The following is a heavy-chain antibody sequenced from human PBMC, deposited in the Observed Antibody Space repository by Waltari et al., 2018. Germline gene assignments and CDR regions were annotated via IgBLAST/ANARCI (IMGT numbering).Heavy chain of an antibody. Sequence: QVQLQESGPGLVKPSETLSLTCTVSGGSLSSYYWRWIRQPAGKGLEWIGRIYTSGSTNYNPSLKSRVTMSVDTSKNQFSLKLSSVTAADTAVYYCARERYSSSWSGWGPFDYWGQGTLVTVSS. J-gene: IGHJ4*02. D-gene: IGHD6-13*01. V-gene: IGHV4-4*07. CDR2: IYTSGST. CDR1: GGSLSSYY. CDR3: ARERYSSSWSGWGPFDY.